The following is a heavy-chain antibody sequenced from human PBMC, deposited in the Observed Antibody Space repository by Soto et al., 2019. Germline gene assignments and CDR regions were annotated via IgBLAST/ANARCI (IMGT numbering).Heavy chain of an antibody. CDR1: GGSISSGDYY. V-gene: IGHV4-30-4*01. CDR2: IYYSGST. J-gene: IGHJ6*02. CDR3: ARGGYGSGSYYYYGMDV. D-gene: IGHD3-10*01. Sequence: QVQLQESGPGLVKPSQTLSLTCTVSGGSISSGDYYWSWIRQPPGKGLEWIGYIYYSGSTYYNPSLKSRVTIAADTSKNQFSRKLSSVPAADTAVYYCARGGYGSGSYYYYGMDVWGQGTTVTVSS.